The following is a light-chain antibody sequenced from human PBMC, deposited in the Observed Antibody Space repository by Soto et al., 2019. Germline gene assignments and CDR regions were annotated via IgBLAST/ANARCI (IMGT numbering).Light chain of an antibody. Sequence: DIQVTQSPSAMSASVGDRVTITCRASQDISHYLAWFQQKPGKVPKRLIFAVSNLESGVPSRFRGSGSGTEFTLTITSLQPEDFATYYCQQVSRYPYTFGQGTKVDIK. CDR2: AVS. CDR3: QQVSRYPYT. J-gene: IGKJ2*01. CDR1: QDISHY. V-gene: IGKV1-17*03.